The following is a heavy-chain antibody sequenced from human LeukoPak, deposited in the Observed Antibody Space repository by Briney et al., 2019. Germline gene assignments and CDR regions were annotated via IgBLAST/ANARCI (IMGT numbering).Heavy chain of an antibody. V-gene: IGHV1-46*01. Sequence: ASVKVSCKASGYTFTSYYMHWVRQAPGQGLEWVGIINPSSGSTSYAQKFQGRVTMTRDTSTSTVYMELSSLRSEDTAVYYCAAPLRVSYGMDVWGQGTTVTVSS. CDR2: INPSSGST. J-gene: IGHJ6*02. CDR3: AAPLRVSYGMDV. CDR1: GYTFTSYY.